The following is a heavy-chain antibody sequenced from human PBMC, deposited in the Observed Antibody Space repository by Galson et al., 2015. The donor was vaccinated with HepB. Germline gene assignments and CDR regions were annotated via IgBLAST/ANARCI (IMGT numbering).Heavy chain of an antibody. J-gene: IGHJ4*02. CDR1: GFTFSNYW. Sequence: SLRLSCAASGFTFSNYWMHWVRQAPGKGLEWVSHINNDGSSTTYADSVKGRFTISRDNTKNTLYLQMNSLRAENTAVYYCARAGRWQQLLTEYWGQGTLVTVSS. D-gene: IGHD5-24*01. V-gene: IGHV3-74*01. CDR3: ARAGRWQQLLTEY. CDR2: INNDGSST.